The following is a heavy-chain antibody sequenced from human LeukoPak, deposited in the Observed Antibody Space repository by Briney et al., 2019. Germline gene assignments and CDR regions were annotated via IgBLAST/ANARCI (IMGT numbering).Heavy chain of an antibody. CDR3: VKDGYVILSFFDY. D-gene: IGHD3-9*01. J-gene: IGHJ4*02. CDR1: RFSFCRYA. Sequence: GRSLRLSGSASRFSFCRYAMHWVRQAPGKGLEYVSGISSNGGSTHYADSVKGRFTISRDNSKNTLYLQMSSLRAEDTAVYYFVKDGYVILSFFDYWGQGTLVTVSS. V-gene: IGHV3-64D*06. CDR2: ISSNGGST.